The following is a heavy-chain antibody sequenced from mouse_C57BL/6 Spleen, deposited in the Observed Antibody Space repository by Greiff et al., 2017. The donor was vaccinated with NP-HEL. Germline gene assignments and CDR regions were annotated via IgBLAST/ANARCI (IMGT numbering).Heavy chain of an antibody. V-gene: IGHV5-9-1*02. CDR2: ISSGGEYI. D-gene: IGHD1-1*01. CDR1: GFTFSSYA. CDR3: TRDGYYGSSYGYFDV. J-gene: IGHJ1*03. Sequence: EVKLMESGEGLVKPGGSLTLSCAASGFTFSSYAMSWVRQTPEKRLEWVAYISSGGEYIYYADPVKGRFTISRDNARNTLYLQMSSLKSEDTAMYYCTRDGYYGSSYGYFDVWGTGTTVTVSS.